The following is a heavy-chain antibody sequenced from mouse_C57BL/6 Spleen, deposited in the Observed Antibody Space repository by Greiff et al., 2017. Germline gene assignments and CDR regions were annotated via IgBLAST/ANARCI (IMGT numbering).Heavy chain of an antibody. J-gene: IGHJ2*01. D-gene: IGHD1-1*01. CDR1: GFNIKNTY. Sequence: EVQLQQSVAELVRPGASVKLSCTASGFNIKNTYMHWVKQRPEQGLEWIGRIDPANGNTKYAPKFQGKATITADTSSNTAYLQLSSLTSEDTAIYYCALSDYYGSSPFDYWGQGTTLTVSS. CDR2: IDPANGNT. V-gene: IGHV14-3*01. CDR3: ALSDYYGSSPFDY.